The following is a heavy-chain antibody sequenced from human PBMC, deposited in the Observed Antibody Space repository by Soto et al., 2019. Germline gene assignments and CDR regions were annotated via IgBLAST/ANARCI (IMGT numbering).Heavy chain of an antibody. CDR1: GDSISSGDSY. CDR2: IYNTGTT. CDR3: ARVRSDCISTTCYHFAFDI. Sequence: QVQLQESGPGLVKPSQTLALTCTVSGDSISSGDSYWSWFRQPPGKGLEWIGYIYNTGTTYNNPSRKSRVTISLDTSKNQFSLRMGSVNAADTAVYFCARVRSDCISTTCYHFAFDIWGQGTMVTVSS. J-gene: IGHJ3*02. V-gene: IGHV4-30-4*01. D-gene: IGHD2-2*01.